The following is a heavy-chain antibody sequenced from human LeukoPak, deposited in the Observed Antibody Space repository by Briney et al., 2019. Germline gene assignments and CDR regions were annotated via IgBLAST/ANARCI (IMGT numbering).Heavy chain of an antibody. CDR3: TRVGYIDEGIDY. CDR1: GFTFSSYW. J-gene: IGHJ4*02. CDR2: IKTDGSEK. V-gene: IGHV3-7*04. Sequence: GGSLRLSCAASGFTFSSYWMSWVRQAPGKGLEWVANIKTDGSEKSYVDSVKGRFTISRDNAKNSLYLQMNSLRAEDTAIYYCTRVGYIDEGIDYWGQGTLVTVSS. D-gene: IGHD5-24*01.